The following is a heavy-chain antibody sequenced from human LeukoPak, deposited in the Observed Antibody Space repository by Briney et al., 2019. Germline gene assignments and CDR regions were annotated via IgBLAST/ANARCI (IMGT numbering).Heavy chain of an antibody. CDR3: ARDVSWFGAFDY. CDR2: ISSSSSYI. D-gene: IGHD3-10*01. Sequence: PGGSLRLSCAASGFTFSSYSMNWVRQAPGKGLEWVSSISSSSSYIYYADSVKGRFTISRDNAKNSLYLQMNSLRAEDTAVYYCARDVSWFGAFDYWGQGTLVTVSS. CDR1: GFTFSSYS. J-gene: IGHJ4*02. V-gene: IGHV3-21*01.